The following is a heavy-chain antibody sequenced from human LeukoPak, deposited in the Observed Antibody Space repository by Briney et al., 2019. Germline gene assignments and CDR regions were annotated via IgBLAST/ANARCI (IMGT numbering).Heavy chain of an antibody. D-gene: IGHD2-2*01. CDR3: ARDRLPVSSTSSYYYYYGMDV. J-gene: IGHJ6*02. CDR2: IIPIFGTA. Sequence: SVKVSCKASGGTFSSYAISWVRQAPGQGLEWMGGIIPIFGTANYAQKFQGRVTITAGESTSTAYMELSSLRSEDTAVYYCARDRLPVSSTSSYYYYYGMDVWGQGTTVTVSS. V-gene: IGHV1-69*13. CDR1: GGTFSSYA.